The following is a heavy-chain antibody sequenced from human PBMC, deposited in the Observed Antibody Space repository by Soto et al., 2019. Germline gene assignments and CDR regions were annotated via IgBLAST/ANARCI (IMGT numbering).Heavy chain of an antibody. CDR3: ARDPVCSGGSCYDY. J-gene: IGHJ4*02. D-gene: IGHD2-15*01. CDR1: VFTFIRFW. V-gene: IGHV3-74*01. CDR2: INSDGSST. Sequence: PGWSLRLSCAFSVFTFIRFWMHWVRQAPGKGLVWVSRINSDGSSTSYADSVKGRLNISRDNAENSLYLQMNSLRAEDTAVYYCARDPVCSGGSCYDYWGQGTLVTVSS.